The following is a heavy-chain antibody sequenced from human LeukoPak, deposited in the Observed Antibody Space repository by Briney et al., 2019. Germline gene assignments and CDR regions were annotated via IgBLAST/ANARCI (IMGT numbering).Heavy chain of an antibody. J-gene: IGHJ6*02. Sequence: GGSLRLSCAASRFTFSDYYMSWVRQAPGKGLEWISNIAGSGETIYYADSVKGRFTISRDNANNLLFLQMNSLRAEDTAVYYCARDRRPSEYLGLHVWGQETTVIVSS. V-gene: IGHV3-11*01. CDR1: RFTFSDYY. CDR2: IAGSGETI. CDR3: ARDRRPSEYLGLHV. D-gene: IGHD2-2*01.